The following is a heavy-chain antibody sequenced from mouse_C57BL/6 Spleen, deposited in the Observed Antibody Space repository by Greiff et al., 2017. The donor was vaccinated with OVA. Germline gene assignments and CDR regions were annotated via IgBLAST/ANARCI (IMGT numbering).Heavy chain of an antibody. CDR2: ISSGGDYI. Sequence: DVMLVESGEGLVKPGGSLKLSCAASGFTFSSYAMSWVRQTPEKRLEWVAYISSGGDYIYYADTVKGRFTISRDNARNTLYLQMSSLKSEDTAMYYCTRGGEVSAMDYWGQGTSVTVSS. CDR1: GFTFSSYA. V-gene: IGHV5-9-1*02. J-gene: IGHJ4*01. D-gene: IGHD1-1*02. CDR3: TRGGEVSAMDY.